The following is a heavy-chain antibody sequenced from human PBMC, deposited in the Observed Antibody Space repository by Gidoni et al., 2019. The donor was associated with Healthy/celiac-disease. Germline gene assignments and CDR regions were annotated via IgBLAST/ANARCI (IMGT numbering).Heavy chain of an antibody. D-gene: IGHD4-17*01. Sequence: QLQLQESGPGLVKPSETLSLTCTFSGGSISSSSYYWGWIRQPPGKGLEWIGSIYYSGSTYYNPSLKSRVTISVDTSKNQFSLKLSSVTAADTAVYYCARLDYGDNNWFDPWGQGTLVTVSS. CDR2: IYYSGST. CDR1: GGSISSSSYY. CDR3: ARLDYGDNNWFDP. J-gene: IGHJ5*02. V-gene: IGHV4-39*01.